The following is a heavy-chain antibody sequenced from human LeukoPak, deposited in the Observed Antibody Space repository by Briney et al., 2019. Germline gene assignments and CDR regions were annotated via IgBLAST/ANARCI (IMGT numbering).Heavy chain of an antibody. J-gene: IGHJ4*02. Sequence: GGSLRLSCAASGFTFSSYGMHWVRQAPGKGLEWLAVISYDGSNKYYADSVKGRFTISRDNSKNTVHLEMISLRAEDTAVYYCAKDRYSSRDGYDYWGQGTLVTVSS. CDR1: GFTFSSYG. CDR2: ISYDGSNK. CDR3: AKDRYSSRDGYDY. D-gene: IGHD6-13*01. V-gene: IGHV3-30*18.